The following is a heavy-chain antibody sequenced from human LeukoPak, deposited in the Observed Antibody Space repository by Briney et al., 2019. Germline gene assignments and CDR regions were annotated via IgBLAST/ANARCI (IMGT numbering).Heavy chain of an antibody. CDR3: ARGAAAHGGEFNWFDP. CDR1: GGTSSSYA. Sequence: ASVKVSCKASGGTSSSYAISWVRQAPGQGLEWMGGIIPIFGTANYAQKFQGRVTITADESTSTAYMELSSLRSEDTAVYYCARGAAAHGGEFNWFDPWGQGTLVTVSS. V-gene: IGHV1-69*13. D-gene: IGHD2-2*01. J-gene: IGHJ5*02. CDR2: IIPIFGTA.